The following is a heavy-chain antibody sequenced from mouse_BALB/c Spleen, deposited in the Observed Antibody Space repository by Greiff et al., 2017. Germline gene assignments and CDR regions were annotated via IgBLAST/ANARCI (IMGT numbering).Heavy chain of an antibody. CDR3: ARDLYYGSSPYAMDY. V-gene: IGHV2-6-7*01. Sequence: VQLKESGPGLVAPSQSLSITCTVSGFSLTGYGVNWVRQPPGKGLEWLGMIWGDGSTDYNSALKSRLSISKDNSKSQVFLKMNSLQTDDTARYYCARDLYYGSSPYAMDYWGQGTSVTVSS. CDR2: IWGDGST. J-gene: IGHJ4*01. CDR1: GFSLTGYG. D-gene: IGHD1-1*01.